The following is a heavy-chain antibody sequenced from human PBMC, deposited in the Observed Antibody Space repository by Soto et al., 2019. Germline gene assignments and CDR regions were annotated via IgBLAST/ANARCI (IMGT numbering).Heavy chain of an antibody. CDR3: ARGGYDFWSGYWNWFDP. Sequence: ASVEVSCKASGYTFTSYGISWVRQAPGQGLEWMGWISAYNGNTNYAQKLQGRVTMTTDTSTSTAYMELRSLRSDDTAVYYCARGGYDFWSGYWNWFDPWGQGTLVTVSS. CDR2: ISAYNGNT. CDR1: GYTFTSYG. V-gene: IGHV1-18*04. J-gene: IGHJ5*02. D-gene: IGHD3-3*01.